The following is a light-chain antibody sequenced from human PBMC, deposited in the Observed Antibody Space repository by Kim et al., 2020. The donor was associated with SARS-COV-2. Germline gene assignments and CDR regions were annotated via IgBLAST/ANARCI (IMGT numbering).Light chain of an antibody. V-gene: IGLV6-57*01. CDR2: EDN. CDR1: SGSIASNY. Sequence: LTQPHSVSESPGKTVTISCTRSSGSIASNYVPWYQQRPGSSPTTVIYEDNQRPSGVPDRFSGSIDSSSNSASLTISGLKTEDEADYYCQSYDSSLWVFGGGTQLTVL. J-gene: IGLJ3*02. CDR3: QSYDSSLWV.